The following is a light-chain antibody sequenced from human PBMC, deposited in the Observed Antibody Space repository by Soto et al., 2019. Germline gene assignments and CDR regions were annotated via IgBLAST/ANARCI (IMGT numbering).Light chain of an antibody. CDR1: SSDVGGYNY. CDR3: SSYTSSSTPVV. V-gene: IGLV2-14*01. Sequence: QSVLTQPASVSGSPGQSITISCTGTSSDVGGYNYVSWYQQHPGKAPKLMIYDVSNRPSGVSNRFSGSKSGNTASLTISGLQAEDEADYYCSSYTSSSTPVVFGGGTQLIVL. J-gene: IGLJ2*01. CDR2: DVS.